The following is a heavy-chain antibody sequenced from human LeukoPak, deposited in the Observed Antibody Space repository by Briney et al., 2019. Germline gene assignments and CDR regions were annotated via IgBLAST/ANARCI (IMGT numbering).Heavy chain of an antibody. Sequence: GSSLRLSCAASGFTFSDYYMSWIRQAPGKGLEWVSYISSSSSYTNYADSVKDRFTISRDNAKNSLYLQMNSLRAEDTAVYYCARATAYSSSWYNYWGQGTLVTVSS. D-gene: IGHD6-13*01. CDR3: ARATAYSSSWYNY. J-gene: IGHJ4*02. CDR2: ISSSSSYT. CDR1: GFTFSDYY. V-gene: IGHV3-11*06.